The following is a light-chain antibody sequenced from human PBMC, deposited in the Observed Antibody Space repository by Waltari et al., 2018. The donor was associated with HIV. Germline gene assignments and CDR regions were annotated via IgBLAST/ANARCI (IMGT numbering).Light chain of an antibody. CDR1: SSDVGGYNY. CDR2: EVS. V-gene: IGLV2-14*01. J-gene: IGLJ2*01. CDR3: SAYAGSTTSVI. Sequence: QSALTQPASVSGSPGQSITISCTGTSSDVGGYNYVSWYQHHPGKAPKLMIYEVSNRPSGVSNRFSGSKSGNTASLTISGLQAEDEADYYCSAYAGSTTSVIFGGGTKLTVL.